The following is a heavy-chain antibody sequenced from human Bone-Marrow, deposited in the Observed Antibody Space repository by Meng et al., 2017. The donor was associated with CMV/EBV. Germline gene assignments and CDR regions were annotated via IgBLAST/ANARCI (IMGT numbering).Heavy chain of an antibody. Sequence: GESLKISCAACGFTFSNYDMHWVRQAPGKGLEWVAFIRYDGSNKYYADSVKGRFTISRDNSKNTLYVQMNSLRAEDTAVYYCAKDLTGDNAFDVWGQGTMVTVSS. D-gene: IGHD1-26*01. CDR2: IRYDGSNK. CDR1: GFTFSNYD. V-gene: IGHV3-30*02. J-gene: IGHJ3*01. CDR3: AKDLTGDNAFDV.